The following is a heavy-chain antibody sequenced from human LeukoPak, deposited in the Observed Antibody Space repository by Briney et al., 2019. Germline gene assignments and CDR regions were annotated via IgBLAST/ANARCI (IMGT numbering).Heavy chain of an antibody. J-gene: IGHJ6*03. CDR3: ARRSRSYWNGFYYYMDV. D-gene: IGHD1-1*01. CDR2: IYYSGST. CDR1: GCSISSSSYY. Sequence: SETLSLTCTLSGCSISSSSYYWGWIRQPPGKGLEWIGSIYYSGSTYYNPSLKSRVTISVDTSKNQFSLKLSSVTAADTAVYYCARRSRSYWNGFYYYMDVWGKGTTVTVSS. V-gene: IGHV4-39*01.